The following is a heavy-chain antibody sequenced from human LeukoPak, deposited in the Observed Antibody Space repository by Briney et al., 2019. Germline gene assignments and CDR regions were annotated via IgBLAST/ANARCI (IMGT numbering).Heavy chain of an antibody. CDR2: IWYDGSNK. J-gene: IGHJ4*02. Sequence: GGSLRLSCAASRFTFSNSGMHWVRQAPGKGLEWVAIIWYDGSNKYYGDSVKGRFTISRDNSKNMVYLQMNSLRSEDTAVYYCATDHSSGYSGYWGQGTLVTVSS. D-gene: IGHD6-19*01. CDR3: ATDHSSGYSGY. CDR1: RFTFSNSG. V-gene: IGHV3-33*01.